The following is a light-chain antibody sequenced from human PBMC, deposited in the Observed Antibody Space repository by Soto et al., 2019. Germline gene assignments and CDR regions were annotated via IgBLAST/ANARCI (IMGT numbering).Light chain of an antibody. V-gene: IGLV2-23*01. J-gene: IGLJ3*02. CDR3: CSYVGSSTWV. CDR2: EGS. CDR1: SSDVGSYDL. Sequence: QSVLTQPASVSGSPGQSITISCTGTSSDVGSYDLVSWYHQHPGKAPKLVIYEGSKRPSGVSNRFSGSKSGNTASLTISGLQAEDEADYYCCSYVGSSTWVFGGGTKVTVL.